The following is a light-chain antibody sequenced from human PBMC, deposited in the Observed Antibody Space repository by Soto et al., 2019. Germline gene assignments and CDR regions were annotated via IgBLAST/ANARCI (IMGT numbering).Light chain of an antibody. Sequence: DIQMTQSPSTLSASVGDRVTITCRASQDIGSWLAWYQQKPGTAPQLLIYAAPTLQSGAPSRFSGSGSGTEFALTISSLQPEDSATYYCQQLKSYPLTFGGGTKVDI. V-gene: IGKV1-9*01. J-gene: IGKJ4*01. CDR2: AAP. CDR3: QQLKSYPLT. CDR1: QDIGSW.